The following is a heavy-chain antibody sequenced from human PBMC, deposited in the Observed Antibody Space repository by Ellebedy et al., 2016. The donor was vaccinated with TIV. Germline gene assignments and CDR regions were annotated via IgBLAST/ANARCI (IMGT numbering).Heavy chain of an antibody. V-gene: IGHV4-30-2*01. D-gene: IGHD1-26*01. CDR1: GGSISSGSYS. Sequence: SETLSLXXAVSGGSISSGSYSWSWLRQPPGQGLEWVGFTYESGTSYYDPSLKSRVTISIDRSKNQFSLRLTSVTAADTAVYYCARGLGATPRHWGQGTLVTVSS. J-gene: IGHJ1*01. CDR3: ARGLGATPRH. CDR2: TYESGTS.